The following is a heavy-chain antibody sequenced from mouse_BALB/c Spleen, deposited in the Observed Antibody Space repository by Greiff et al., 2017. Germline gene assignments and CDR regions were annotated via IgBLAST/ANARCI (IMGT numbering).Heavy chain of an antibody. CDR2: IRLKSNNYAT. CDR3: TRDYYGSDYAMDY. CDR1: GFTFSNYW. Sequence: EVQLQQSGGGLVQPGGSMKLSCVASGFTFSNYWMNWVRQSPEKGLEWVAEIRLKSNNYATHYAESVKGRFTISRDDSKSSVYLQMNNLRAEDTGIYYCTRDYYGSDYAMDYWGQGTSVTVSS. V-gene: IGHV6-6*02. J-gene: IGHJ4*01. D-gene: IGHD1-1*01.